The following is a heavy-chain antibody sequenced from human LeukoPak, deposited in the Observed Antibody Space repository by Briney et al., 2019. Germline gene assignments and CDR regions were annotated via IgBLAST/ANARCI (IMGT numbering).Heavy chain of an antibody. CDR1: GCTFSNYA. CDR2: ISGSGNST. Sequence: PGGSLRLSCAVSGCTFSNYAMRWVRQAPGKGLEWVSTISGSGNSTYYADSEKGRFTISRDNSKNTFYLQMNSLRAEDTAVYYCAKQRGYGVSNYNDYWGQGTLVTVSS. D-gene: IGHD5-12*01. V-gene: IGHV3-23*01. J-gene: IGHJ4*02. CDR3: AKQRGYGVSNYNDY.